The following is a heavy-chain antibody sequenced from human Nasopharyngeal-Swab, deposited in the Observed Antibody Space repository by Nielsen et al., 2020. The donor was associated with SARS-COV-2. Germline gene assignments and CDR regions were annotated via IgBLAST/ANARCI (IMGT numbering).Heavy chain of an antibody. V-gene: IGHV1-3*01. D-gene: IGHD3-3*01. CDR3: ASSPYVMIFGVVERVQDYYYYMDV. CDR2: INAGNGNT. Sequence: WVRQAPGQRLEWMGWINAGNGNTKYSQKFQGRVTITRDTSASTAYMELSSLRSEDTAVYYCASSPYVMIFGVVERVQDYYYYMDVWGKGTTVTVSS. J-gene: IGHJ6*03.